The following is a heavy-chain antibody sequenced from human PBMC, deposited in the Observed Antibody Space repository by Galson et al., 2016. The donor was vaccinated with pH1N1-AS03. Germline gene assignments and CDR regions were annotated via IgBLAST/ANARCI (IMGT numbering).Heavy chain of an antibody. CDR2: IYHGGST. CDR3: AKPHDYSEYEGGFDI. Sequence: QVQLQESGPGLVKPSETLSLTCAVSGYSISSGYYWGWIRQPPGKGLEWIATIYHGGSTYCNPSLKSRVTISIDTSKSQCPLKLNSVTAADTAVYYCAKPHDYSEYEGGFDIWGQGTRVTVSS. V-gene: IGHV4-38-2*01. CDR1: GYSISSGYY. D-gene: IGHD4-17*01. J-gene: IGHJ3*02.